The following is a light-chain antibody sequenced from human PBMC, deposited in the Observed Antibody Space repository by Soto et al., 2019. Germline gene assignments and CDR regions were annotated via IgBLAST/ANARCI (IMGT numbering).Light chain of an antibody. CDR2: GAS. CDR1: QSVSSSY. J-gene: IGKJ2*01. Sequence: EIVLTQSPGTLSLSPGERATLSCRAGQSVSSSYLAWYQHKPGQAPRLLIYGASSRATGIPDRFSGSGSGTDFTLSISRLEPEDFAVYYRQQYGSSPYTFGQGTKLEIK. V-gene: IGKV3-20*01. CDR3: QQYGSSPYT.